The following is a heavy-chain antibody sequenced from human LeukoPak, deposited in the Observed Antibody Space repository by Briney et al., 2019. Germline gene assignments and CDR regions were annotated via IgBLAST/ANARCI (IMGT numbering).Heavy chain of an antibody. CDR1: GFTFSSYG. CDR2: ISYDGSNK. V-gene: IGHV3-30*18. D-gene: IGHD3-22*01. CDR3: AKEVIVVGLFDY. Sequence: SGGSLRLSCAASGFTFSSYGMHWVRQAPGKGLEWVAVISYDGSNKYYADSVKGRFTISRDNSKNTLYLQMNSLRAEDTAVYYCAKEVIVVGLFDYWGQGTLVTVSS. J-gene: IGHJ4*02.